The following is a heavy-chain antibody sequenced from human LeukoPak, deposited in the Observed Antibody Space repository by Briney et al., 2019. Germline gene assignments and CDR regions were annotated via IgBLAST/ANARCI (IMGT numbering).Heavy chain of an antibody. J-gene: IGHJ4*02. CDR1: GFTFSSYA. D-gene: IGHD1-26*01. CDR3: ARGRPNPELLIDY. V-gene: IGHV3-30-3*01. Sequence: GGSLRLSCAASGFTFSSYAMHWVRQAPGKGLEWVAVISYDGSNKYYADSVKGRFTISRDNSKNTLYLQMNSLRAEDTAVYYCARGRPNPELLIDYWGQGTLVTVSS. CDR2: ISYDGSNK.